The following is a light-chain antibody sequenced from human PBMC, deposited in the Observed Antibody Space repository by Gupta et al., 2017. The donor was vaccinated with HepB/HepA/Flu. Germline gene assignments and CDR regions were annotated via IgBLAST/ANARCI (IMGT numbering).Light chain of an antibody. Sequence: SSELTQDTAVSVALGQTVRISCQGDSLRIYYVSWYQQKPRQAPILVVYGNNNRPSGIPDRFSGSSLGNTASLTSAGAQAEDEADYFCDSRDRSGNLWVFGGGTKLTVL. CDR1: SLRIYY. J-gene: IGLJ3*02. CDR3: DSRDRSGNLWV. CDR2: GNN. V-gene: IGLV3-19*01.